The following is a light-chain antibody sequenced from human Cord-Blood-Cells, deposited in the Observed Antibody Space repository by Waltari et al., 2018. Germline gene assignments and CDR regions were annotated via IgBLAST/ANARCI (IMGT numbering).Light chain of an antibody. V-gene: IGLV2-14*01. CDR1: SSDVGGYNY. CDR2: DVS. CDR3: SSYTSSSTLDVV. Sequence: QSALTQPASVSGSPGQSITISSTGTSSDVGGYNYVSWYHQHPGKAPKLMIYDVSNRPSGVSNRFSGSKSGNTASLTISGLQAEDEADYYCSSYTSSSTLDVVFGGGTKLTVL. J-gene: IGLJ2*01.